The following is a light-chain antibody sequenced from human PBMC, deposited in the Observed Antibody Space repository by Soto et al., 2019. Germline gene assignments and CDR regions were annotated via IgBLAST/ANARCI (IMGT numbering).Light chain of an antibody. CDR2: NNN. CDR3: AAWDDSVNGLV. Sequence: QSVLTQPPSASGTPGQRVTISCSGSSSNIGSNTVNWYQQLPGTAPKLLIYNNNQRPSGVPDRFSGSESGTSASLAISGLQSEDEADYYCAAWDDSVNGLVFGTGTKLTVL. J-gene: IGLJ1*01. V-gene: IGLV1-44*01. CDR1: SSNIGSNT.